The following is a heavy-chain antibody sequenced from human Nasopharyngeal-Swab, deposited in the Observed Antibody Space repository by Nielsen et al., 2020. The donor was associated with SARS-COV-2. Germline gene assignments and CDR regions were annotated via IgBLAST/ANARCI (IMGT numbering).Heavy chain of an antibody. J-gene: IGHJ4*02. CDR3: AREGGDGFDY. D-gene: IGHD1-26*01. Sequence: GGSLRLSCAASGFIFSNYWMTWVRQAPGKGLEWVANIKQDGSEMYYVDSVKGRFTISRDNAKNSLYLQMNSLRVEDTAVYNCAREGGDGFDYWGQGTLVTVSS. CDR1: GFIFSNYW. V-gene: IGHV3-7*01. CDR2: IKQDGSEM.